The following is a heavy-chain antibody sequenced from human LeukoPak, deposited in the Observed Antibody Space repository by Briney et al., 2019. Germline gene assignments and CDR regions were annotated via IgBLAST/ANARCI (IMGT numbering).Heavy chain of an antibody. CDR1: GGTFSSYA. Sequence: GASVKVSCKASGGTFSSYAISWVRQAPGQGLEWMGIINPSVGSTSYAQKFQGRVAMTRDMSTSTVYMELSSLRSEDTAVYYCARMYGSGYDAFDIWGQGTMVTVSS. V-gene: IGHV1-46*01. CDR2: INPSVGST. D-gene: IGHD3-10*01. CDR3: ARMYGSGYDAFDI. J-gene: IGHJ3*02.